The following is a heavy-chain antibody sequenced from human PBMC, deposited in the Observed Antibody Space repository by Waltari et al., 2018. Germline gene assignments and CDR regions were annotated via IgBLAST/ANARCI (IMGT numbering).Heavy chain of an antibody. CDR1: GFTFSSYS. J-gene: IGHJ3*02. CDR2: ISSSSSYI. Sequence: EVQLVESGGGLVKPGGSLRLSCAASGFTFSSYSMNWVRQAPGMGLEWVSSISSSSSYIYYADSVKGRFTISRDNAKNSLYLQMNSLRAEDTAVYYCARDSYYYDSSGYWGDAFDIWGQGTMVTVSS. V-gene: IGHV3-21*01. CDR3: ARDSYYYDSSGYWGDAFDI. D-gene: IGHD3-22*01.